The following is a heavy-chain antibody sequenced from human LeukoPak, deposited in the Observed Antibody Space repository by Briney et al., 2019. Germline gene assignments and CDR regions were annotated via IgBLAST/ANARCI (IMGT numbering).Heavy chain of an antibody. V-gene: IGHV3-15*01. D-gene: IGHD6-19*01. Sequence: PGGSLRLSCAASGFTFDKDWMTWVRQAPGKGLEWVGRIICKIHGGTIDYAAPVKGRLTISRDDSENTVYLQMSSLRTEDTAMYYCTTSPVPGSDYWGQGIQVTVP. CDR3: TTSPVPGSDY. CDR2: IICKIHGGTI. J-gene: IGHJ4*02. CDR1: GFTFDKDW.